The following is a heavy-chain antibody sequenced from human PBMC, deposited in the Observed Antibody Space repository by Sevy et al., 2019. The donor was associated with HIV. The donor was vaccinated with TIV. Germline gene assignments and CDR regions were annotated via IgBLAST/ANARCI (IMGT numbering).Heavy chain of an antibody. Sequence: GGSLRLSCAASGFTFSSYALLWVRQAPGKGLEWVSLISYDGSKKYYSDSVKGRFDISRDESKTTLFLQMNSLRSEDTAINYCARVGVSYCTDDCYHRFDYWGRGTLVTVSS. D-gene: IGHD2-21*02. CDR2: ISYDGSKK. CDR3: ARVGVSYCTDDCYHRFDY. J-gene: IGHJ4*02. V-gene: IGHV3-30*09. CDR1: GFTFSSYA.